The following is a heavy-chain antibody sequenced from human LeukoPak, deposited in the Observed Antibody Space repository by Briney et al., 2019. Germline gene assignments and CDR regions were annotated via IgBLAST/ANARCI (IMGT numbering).Heavy chain of an antibody. CDR1: GYAFTSYG. CDR3: ARNTIFGVVVYYGVDV. D-gene: IGHD3-3*01. J-gene: IGHJ6*02. Sequence: ASVKVSCKASGYAFTSYGISWVRQAPGQGLEWMGWISAYNGNTNYAQKLQGRVTMTTDTSTSTAYMELRSLRSDDTAVYYCARNTIFGVVVYYGVDVWGQGTTVTVSS. V-gene: IGHV1-18*01. CDR2: ISAYNGNT.